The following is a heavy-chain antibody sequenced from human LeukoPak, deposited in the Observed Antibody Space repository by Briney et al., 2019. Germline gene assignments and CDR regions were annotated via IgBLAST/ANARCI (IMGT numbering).Heavy chain of an antibody. V-gene: IGHV5-51*01. Sequence: KRGESLKISCECSGYDFSNNWIGWVRQMPGKGLEWVAIIYPGDSETRYTPSFEGQVTIAADKSINTAYLQRSSLKASDSAMYYCASEDEYFQHWGQGTLVTVSS. J-gene: IGHJ1*01. CDR2: IYPGDSET. CDR3: ASEDEYFQH. CDR1: GYDFSNNW.